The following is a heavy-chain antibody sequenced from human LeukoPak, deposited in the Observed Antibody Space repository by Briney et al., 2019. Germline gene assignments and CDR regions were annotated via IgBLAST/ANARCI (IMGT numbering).Heavy chain of an antibody. V-gene: IGHV4-39*01. Sequence: SETLSLTCTVSGGSISSSSYYWGWIRQPPGKGLEWIVSIYYSGSTYCNPSLKSRVTISVDTSKNQFSLKLSSVTAADTAVYYCARHSWRYCRSTSCLNWFDPWGQGTLVTVSS. CDR1: GGSISSSSYY. CDR3: ARHSWRYCRSTSCLNWFDP. CDR2: IYYSGST. D-gene: IGHD2-2*01. J-gene: IGHJ5*02.